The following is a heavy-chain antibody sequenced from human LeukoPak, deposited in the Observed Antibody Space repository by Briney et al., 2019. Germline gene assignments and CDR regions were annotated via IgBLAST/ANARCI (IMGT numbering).Heavy chain of an antibody. D-gene: IGHD3-3*02. CDR2: ISGSGGST. J-gene: IGHJ4*02. CDR1: GFTFSSCG. CDR3: AKASILAAASPRGYDY. V-gene: IGHV3-23*01. Sequence: PGGSLRLYCAASGFTFSSCGMSWVRQAPGKGLEWVSGISGSGGSTFHADSVKGRFTISRDNPKNTVFLQLSSLRAEETAIYYCAKASILAAASPRGYDYWGQGTVVTVSS.